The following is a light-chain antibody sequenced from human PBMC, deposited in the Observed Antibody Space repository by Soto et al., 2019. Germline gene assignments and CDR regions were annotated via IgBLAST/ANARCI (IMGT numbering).Light chain of an antibody. CDR1: GSSIGTNT. CDR2: GNN. Sequence: QSVLTQPPSASGTPGQRVTISCSGSGSSIGTNTVNWYRQLPGTAPKLLIYGNNQRPSGVPDRFSGSKSGTSASLAISGLRSEDEAEYYCTAWHGSLNNVLFGGGTKLTVL. CDR3: TAWHGSLNNVL. V-gene: IGLV1-44*01. J-gene: IGLJ2*01.